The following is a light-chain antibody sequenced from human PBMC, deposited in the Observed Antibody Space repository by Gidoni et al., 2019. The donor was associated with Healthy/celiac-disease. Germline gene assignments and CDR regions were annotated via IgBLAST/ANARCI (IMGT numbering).Light chain of an antibody. J-gene: IGKJ5*01. V-gene: IGKV3-20*01. CDR3: QQYGSSPGIT. CDR2: GAA. CDR1: QSVSSSY. Sequence: EIVLTQSPGTLSLSPGERATLSCRASQSVSSSYLAWYQQKPGQAPTLLIYGAASRATGSPDRCSGSGSGTDFTLTISRLEPEDFAVYYCQQYGSSPGITFGQGTRLEIK.